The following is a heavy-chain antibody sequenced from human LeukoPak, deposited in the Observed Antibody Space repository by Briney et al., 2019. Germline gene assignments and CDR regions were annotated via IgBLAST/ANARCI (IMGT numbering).Heavy chain of an antibody. CDR2: IYYSGST. CDR3: AREFYGDYGYYYYGMDV. J-gene: IGHJ6*02. Sequence: SETLSLTCTVSGGSISSGDYYWSWIRRPPGKGLEWIGYIYYSGSTYYNPSLKSRVTISVDTSKNQFSLKLSSVTAADTAVYYCAREFYGDYGYYYYGMDVWGQGTTVTVSS. V-gene: IGHV4-30-4*01. CDR1: GGSISSGDYY. D-gene: IGHD4-17*01.